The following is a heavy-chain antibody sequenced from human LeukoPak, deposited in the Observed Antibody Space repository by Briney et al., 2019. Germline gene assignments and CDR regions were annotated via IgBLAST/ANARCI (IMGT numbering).Heavy chain of an antibody. V-gene: IGHV4-59*01. CDR3: ARVSGYPYNWIDP. CDR1: GDSISSYY. J-gene: IGHJ5*02. CDR2: IYPSGRT. D-gene: IGHD5-12*01. Sequence: SETLSLTCTVSGDSISSYYWSWIRQSPGKGLKWIGYIYPSGRTKYNPSLKSRVTISTDTSKNLFSLRLTSVTAADTAVYYCARVSGYPYNWIDPWGQGTLVSVSS.